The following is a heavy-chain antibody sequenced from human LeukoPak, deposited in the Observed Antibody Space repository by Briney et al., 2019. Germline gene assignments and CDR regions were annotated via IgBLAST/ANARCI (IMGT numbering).Heavy chain of an antibody. CDR1: GASISSYY. V-gene: IGHV4-59*01. D-gene: IGHD6-13*01. CDR2: IFYSGSP. Sequence: SETLSLTCTVSGASISSYYWCWIRQSPGKGLEWTGYIFYSGSPLYTPSLQSRVTISVDTSKNQFSLSLTSVTAADTAVYYCASGPYPAAGTDHQFDYWGQGTLVTVSS. J-gene: IGHJ4*02. CDR3: ASGPYPAAGTDHQFDY.